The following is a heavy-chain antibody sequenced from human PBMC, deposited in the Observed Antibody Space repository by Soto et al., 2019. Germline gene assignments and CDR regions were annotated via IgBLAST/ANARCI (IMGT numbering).Heavy chain of an antibody. D-gene: IGHD2-15*01. CDR2: IIPIFGTA. Sequence: ASVKVSCKASGGTFSSYAISWVRQAPGQGLEWMGGIIPIFGTAKYAQKFQGGVTITADESTSTAYMELSSLRSEDTAVYYCARDFGPVVTRGYFDYWGQGTLVTVSS. J-gene: IGHJ4*02. CDR3: ARDFGPVVTRGYFDY. CDR1: GGTFSSYA. V-gene: IGHV1-69*13.